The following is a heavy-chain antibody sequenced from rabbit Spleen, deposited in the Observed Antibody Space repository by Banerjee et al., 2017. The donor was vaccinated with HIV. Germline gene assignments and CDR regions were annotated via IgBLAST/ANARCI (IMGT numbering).Heavy chain of an antibody. V-gene: IGHV1S45*01. CDR1: GVSFSSNNY. Sequence: QEQLVESGGDLVKPGASLTLTCTASGVSFSSNNYMCWVRQAPGKGLECIACIYGDSGGSKWYANWAKGRFTISKTSSTTVTLQMSSLTAADTATYFCARGSATMTMVITGFYLSFWGPGTLVTVS. CDR3: ARGSATMTMVITGFYLSF. D-gene: IGHD2-1*01. CDR2: IYGDSGGSK. J-gene: IGHJ4*01.